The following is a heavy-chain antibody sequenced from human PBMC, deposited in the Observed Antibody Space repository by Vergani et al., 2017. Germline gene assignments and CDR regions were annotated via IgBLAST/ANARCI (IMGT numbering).Heavy chain of an antibody. CDR3: ARVFPFHCPDY. J-gene: IGHJ4*02. D-gene: IGHD2-15*01. CDR1: GFTFSSYS. CDR2: ISSSSSYI. Sequence: VQLVESGGGVVQPGRSLRLSCTASGFTFSSYSMNWVRQAPGKGLEWVSSISSSSSYIYYADSVKGRFTISRDNAKNSLYLQMNSLRAEDTAVYYCARVFPFHCPDYWGQGTLVTVSS. V-gene: IGHV3-21*01.